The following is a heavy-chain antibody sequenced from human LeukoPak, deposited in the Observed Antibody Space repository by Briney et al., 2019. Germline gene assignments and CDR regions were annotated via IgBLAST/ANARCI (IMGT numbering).Heavy chain of an antibody. CDR2: ISYDGSNK. CDR3: AKPRGTYYYDSSGYFDY. V-gene: IGHV3-30*18. D-gene: IGHD3-22*01. CDR1: GFTFSGYG. Sequence: SGGSLRLSCAASGFTFSGYGMHWVRQAPGKGLEWVAVISYDGSNKYYADSVKGRFTISRDNSKNTLYLQMNSLRAEDTAVYYCAKPRGTYYYDSSGYFDYWGQGTLVTVSS. J-gene: IGHJ4*02.